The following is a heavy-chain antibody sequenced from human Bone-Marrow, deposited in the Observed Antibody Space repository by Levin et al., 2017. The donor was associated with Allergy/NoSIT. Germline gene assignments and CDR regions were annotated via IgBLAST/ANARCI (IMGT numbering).Heavy chain of an antibody. D-gene: IGHD3-22*01. J-gene: IGHJ4*02. V-gene: IGHV4-4*07. Sequence: HSQTLSLTCTVSGGSISSYYWSWIRPPTGKGLEWIGRIYISGNTNYNTSLKSRIAMSLDTSRNQVSLNLNSVPAADTAVYYCAIDSGGNGYPGYWGQGTLVTVSS. CDR2: IYISGNT. CDR1: GGSISSYY. CDR3: AIDSGGNGYPGY.